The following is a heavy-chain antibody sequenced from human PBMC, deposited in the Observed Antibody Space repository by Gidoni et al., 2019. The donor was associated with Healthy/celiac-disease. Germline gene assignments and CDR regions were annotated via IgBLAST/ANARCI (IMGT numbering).Heavy chain of an antibody. J-gene: IGHJ4*02. Sequence: HVQLQQSAAGLLKPSETLSLTCSDYGGSFSGYYWSWMRQPPGKGLEWIGEINHSGSTNYNPSLKSRVTISVDTSKNQFSLKLSSVTAADTAVYYCARLESSQATVRFDYWGQGTLVTVSS. V-gene: IGHV4-34*01. CDR2: INHSGST. CDR1: GGSFSGYY. CDR3: ARLESSQATVRFDY. D-gene: IGHD4-17*01.